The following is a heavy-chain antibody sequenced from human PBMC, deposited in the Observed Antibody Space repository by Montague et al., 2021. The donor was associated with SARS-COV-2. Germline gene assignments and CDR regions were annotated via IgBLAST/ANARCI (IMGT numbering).Heavy chain of an antibody. Sequence: SETLSLTCAVYGGSFSGYYWSWIRQPPGKGLEWIGEINHSGSTNYNPSLKSRVTISVDTSKNQFSLKLSSVTAADTAVYYCARGRRILLWLGELFPVGDYYCMDYWGQGTTVTVSS. CDR2: INHSGST. CDR3: ARGRRILLWLGELFPVGDYYCMDY. J-gene: IGHJ6*02. V-gene: IGHV4-34*01. CDR1: GGSFSGYY. D-gene: IGHD3-10*01.